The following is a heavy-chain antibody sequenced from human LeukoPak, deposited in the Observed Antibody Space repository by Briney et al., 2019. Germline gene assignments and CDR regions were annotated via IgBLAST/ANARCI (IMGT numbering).Heavy chain of an antibody. V-gene: IGHV4-34*01. CDR1: GGSFSGFY. CDR2: INHSGST. Sequence: SETLSLTCAVSGGSFSGFYWSWIRQPPGKGLEWIGEINHSGSTNYNPSLKSRVTISVDTSKNQFSLKLSSVTAADTAVYYCARPPYNSGLGGNWFDPWGQGTLVTVSS. CDR3: ARPPYNSGLGGNWFDP. D-gene: IGHD6-19*01. J-gene: IGHJ5*02.